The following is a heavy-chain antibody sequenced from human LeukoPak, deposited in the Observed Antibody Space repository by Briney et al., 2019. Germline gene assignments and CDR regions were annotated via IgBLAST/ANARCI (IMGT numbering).Heavy chain of an antibody. D-gene: IGHD1-20*01. CDR1: GYSISSGYY. J-gene: IGHJ4*02. CDR3: ARVYNWNPSGLGAPRD. CDR2: IYHSGST. Sequence: SETLSLTCTVSGYSISSGYYWGWIRQPPGKGLEWIGSIYHSGSTYYNPSLKSRVTISVDTSKNQFSLKLSSVTAADTAVYYCARVYNWNPSGLGAPRDWGRGTQVTVSS. V-gene: IGHV4-38-2*02.